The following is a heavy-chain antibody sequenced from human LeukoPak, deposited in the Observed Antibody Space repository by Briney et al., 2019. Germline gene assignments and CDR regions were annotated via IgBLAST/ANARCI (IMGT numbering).Heavy chain of an antibody. D-gene: IGHD2-2*01. CDR3: ARSGSGELLRYCSSTSCYSELDY. V-gene: IGHV1-18*01. J-gene: IGHJ4*02. Sequence: ASVKVSCKASGYTFTSYGISWVRQAPGQGLEWMGWISAYNGNTNYAQKLQGRVTMTTDTSTSTAYMELRSLRSDDTAVYYCARSGSGELLRYCSSTSCYSELDYWGQGTLVTVSS. CDR2: ISAYNGNT. CDR1: GYTFTSYG.